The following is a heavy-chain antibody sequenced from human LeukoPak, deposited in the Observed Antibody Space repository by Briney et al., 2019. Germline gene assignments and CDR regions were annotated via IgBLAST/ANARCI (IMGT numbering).Heavy chain of an antibody. Sequence: SETLSLTCTVSGGSISSYYWTWIRQPPGKGLEWIGYIYYSGSTNYNPSLKSRVTISLDTSKSQFSLKLSSVTAADTAVYYCAREGYYYDSSGYTPFDPWGQGTLVTVSS. CDR1: GGSISSYY. CDR2: IYYSGST. J-gene: IGHJ5*02. CDR3: AREGYYYDSSGYTPFDP. V-gene: IGHV4-59*01. D-gene: IGHD3-22*01.